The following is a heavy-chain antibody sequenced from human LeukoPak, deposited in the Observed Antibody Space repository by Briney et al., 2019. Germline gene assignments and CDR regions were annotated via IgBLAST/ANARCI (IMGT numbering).Heavy chain of an antibody. CDR1: GYTFTSYY. CDR3: AREGPLISQVCSSTSCLGPDDAFDI. V-gene: IGHV1-46*01. CDR2: INPSGGST. Sequence: ASVKVSCKASGYTFTSYYMHWVRQAPGQGLEWMGIINPSGGSTSYAQKFQGRVTMTRDTSTSTVYMELSSLRSEDTAVYYCAREGPLISQVCSSTSCLGPDDAFDIWGQGTMVTVSS. J-gene: IGHJ3*02. D-gene: IGHD2-2*01.